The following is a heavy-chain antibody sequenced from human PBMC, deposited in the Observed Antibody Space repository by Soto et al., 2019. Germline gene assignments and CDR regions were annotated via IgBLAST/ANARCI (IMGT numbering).Heavy chain of an antibody. D-gene: IGHD2-15*01. V-gene: IGHV1-58*02. J-gene: IGHJ6*02. CDR3: SADRPDIGVGWWV. Sequence: SVEVSCKASGSGFISSGIQWVRQAHGQRLEWIGWIVVASGQTNYAQNFRGRVAITRDTSTATAYIELTGLTSEDTAVYFCSADRPDIGVGWWVWGQGTTVTVSS. CDR1: GSGFISSG. CDR2: IVVASGQT.